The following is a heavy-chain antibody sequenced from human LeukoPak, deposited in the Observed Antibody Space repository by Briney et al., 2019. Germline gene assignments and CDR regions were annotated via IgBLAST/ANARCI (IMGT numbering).Heavy chain of an antibody. D-gene: IGHD1-1*01. CDR1: GGTFSSYA. Sequence: ASVTVSCTASGGTFSSYAISWVRQAPGQGLEWMGGIIPIFGTANYAQKFQGRVTITADESTSTAYMELSSLRSEDTAVYYCARDMEYGMDVWGQGTTVTVSS. V-gene: IGHV1-69*13. CDR3: ARDMEYGMDV. J-gene: IGHJ6*02. CDR2: IIPIFGTA.